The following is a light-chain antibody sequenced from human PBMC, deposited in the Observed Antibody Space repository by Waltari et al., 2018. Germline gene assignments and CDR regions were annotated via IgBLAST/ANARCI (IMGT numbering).Light chain of an antibody. CDR3: QKYDYLPAT. CDR1: QSVGKY. CDR2: HAS. Sequence: EVVLTPSPGTLPLSPGGRATLHCRASQSVGKYLAWYQQKPGQAPRLLIYHASTRAPGIPDRFSGSGSGTDFSLTISRLEPEDFAVYYCQKYDYLPATFGQGTKVEIK. V-gene: IGKV3-20*01. J-gene: IGKJ1*01.